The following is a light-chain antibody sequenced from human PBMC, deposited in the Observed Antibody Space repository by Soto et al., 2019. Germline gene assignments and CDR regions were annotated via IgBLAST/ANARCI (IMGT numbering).Light chain of an antibody. CDR2: GAS. V-gene: IGKV3-20*01. Sequence: ETVLTQSPGTLSLSPGERATLFCRASQSLSSSYLAWYQQRPGQAPRLLIYGASSRATGIPDRFSGSGSGTDFTPTISRLEPADFAVYYCQQHGSSPPSWTFGQGTKVEIK. CDR3: QQHGSSPPSWT. CDR1: QSLSSSY. J-gene: IGKJ1*01.